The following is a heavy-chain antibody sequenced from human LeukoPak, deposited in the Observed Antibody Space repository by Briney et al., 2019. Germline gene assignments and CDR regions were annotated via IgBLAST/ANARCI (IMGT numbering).Heavy chain of an antibody. D-gene: IGHD5-18*01. CDR2: MNPNSGNT. Sequence: ASVKVSCKASGYTFTSYDINWVRQATGQGLEWMGWMNPNSGNTGYAQKFQGRVTMTRNTSISTAYMELSSLRSEDTAVYYCACGYSYGTDYYYYYMDVWGKGTTVTVSS. CDR1: GYTFTSYD. CDR3: ACGYSYGTDYYYYYMDV. J-gene: IGHJ6*03. V-gene: IGHV1-8*01.